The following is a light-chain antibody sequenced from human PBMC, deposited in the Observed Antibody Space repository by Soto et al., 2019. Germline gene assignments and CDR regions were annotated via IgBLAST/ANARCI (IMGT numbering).Light chain of an antibody. CDR2: GAS. V-gene: IGKV3-20*01. Sequence: EIVLTQSPGTLSLSPGERATLSCRASQSVSSSYLAWYQQKPGQPPRLLSYGASNRATGIPDRFSGSGSGTDFTLTISRLEPEDFAVYYCQQYGSARWTFGQGTKVEI. J-gene: IGKJ1*01. CDR3: QQYGSARWT. CDR1: QSVSSSY.